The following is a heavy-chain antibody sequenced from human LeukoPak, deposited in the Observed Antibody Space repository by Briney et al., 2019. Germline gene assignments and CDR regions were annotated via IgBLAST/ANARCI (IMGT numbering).Heavy chain of an antibody. D-gene: IGHD2-8*02. J-gene: IGHJ5*01. CDR2: INPNNGGR. CDR1: GYTFTGYY. Sequence: AAVKVSCKSSGYTFTGYYIHWVRQPPGHGLEWVGCINPNNGGRNYAQNFQGRFTMTRDTSISTAYMELSRLTSDDTAVYYCAANIAEHGTGWFDSSGQGTLVTVSS. CDR3: AANIAEHGTGWFDS. V-gene: IGHV1-2*02.